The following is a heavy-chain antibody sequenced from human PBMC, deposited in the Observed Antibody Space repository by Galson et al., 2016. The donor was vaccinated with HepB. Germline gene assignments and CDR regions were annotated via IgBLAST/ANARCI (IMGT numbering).Heavy chain of an antibody. V-gene: IGHV3-23*05. Sequence: SLRLSCAAAGFTFSTYAMSWVRQAPGKGLEWVSIIHNSADVTYYADSVKGRFTISRDNSKNTLYLQMNSLRAGDTAVYYCAKLSAILWTHSYLDYWGLGTLVTVSS. CDR2: IHNSADVT. J-gene: IGHJ4*02. CDR3: AKLSAILWTHSYLDY. CDR1: GFTFSTYA. D-gene: IGHD3/OR15-3a*01.